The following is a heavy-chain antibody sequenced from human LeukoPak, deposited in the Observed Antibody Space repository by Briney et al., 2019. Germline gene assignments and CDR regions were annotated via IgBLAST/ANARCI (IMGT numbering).Heavy chain of an antibody. J-gene: IGHJ4*02. V-gene: IGHV3-21*01. CDR3: ARSRGTGTAFDY. CDR1: GFTFSSYS. D-gene: IGHD1-1*01. Sequence: GGSLRLSCAASGFTFSSYSTNWVRQAPGKGLEWVSSICSSSSYIYYADSVKGRFTISRDNAKNSLYLQMNSLRAEDTAVYYCARSRGTGTAFDYWGQGTLVTVSS. CDR2: ICSSSSYI.